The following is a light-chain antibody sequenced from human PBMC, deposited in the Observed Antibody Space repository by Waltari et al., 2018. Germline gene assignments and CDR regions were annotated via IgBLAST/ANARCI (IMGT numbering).Light chain of an antibody. V-gene: IGKV1-39*01. CDR2: AAS. Sequence: DIQMTQSPSSLSASVGARVTITCRASQSISSNLNWYPQKPGKAPKLLIYAASSLQSGVPSRFSGSGSGTYLTLTISSLQPEDFATYYCQQSYSTRFTFGPGTKVDIK. CDR3: QQSYSTRFT. J-gene: IGKJ3*01. CDR1: QSISSN.